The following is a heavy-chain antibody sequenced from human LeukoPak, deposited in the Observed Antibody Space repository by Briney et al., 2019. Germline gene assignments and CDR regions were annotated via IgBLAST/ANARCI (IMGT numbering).Heavy chain of an antibody. CDR2: IGSSGDIT. J-gene: IGHJ6*04. Sequence: GGSLRLSCAASGFIFSSYWMSWVRQAPGMGLEWVSSIGSSGDITYYADSVKGRFTISRDNSKNTLYLQMNSLRAEDTAVYYCAELGITMIGGVWGKGTTVTISS. CDR3: AELGITMIGGV. CDR1: GFIFSSYW. V-gene: IGHV3-23*01. D-gene: IGHD3-10*02.